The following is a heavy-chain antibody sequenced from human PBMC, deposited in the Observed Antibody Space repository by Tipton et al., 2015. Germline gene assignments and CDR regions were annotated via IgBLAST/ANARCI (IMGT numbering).Heavy chain of an antibody. D-gene: IGHD3-22*01. CDR3: AGLTGDYYDSATYDPTYVDY. V-gene: IGHV4-59*01. J-gene: IGHJ4*02. CDR2: IDFRGST. CDR1: GGSIDSYY. Sequence: TLSLTCTVSGGSIDSYYWSWIRQPPGKRLEWIGYIDFRGSTEYNPSVKSRVSISVDRSKNQFSLRLNSVTAADTAVYFCAGLTGDYYDSATYDPTYVDYWGQGILVSVSS.